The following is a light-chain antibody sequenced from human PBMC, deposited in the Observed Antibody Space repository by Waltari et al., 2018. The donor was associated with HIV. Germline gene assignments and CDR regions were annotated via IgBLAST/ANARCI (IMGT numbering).Light chain of an antibody. CDR3: QQYYDWPLT. J-gene: IGKJ4*01. Sequence: EIVMTQSPVTLSVSPGERATVSCRASQSVYSNLAWYQQKPGQAPRLVIYGASTRATGIPARFSGSGSGTEFTLTISSLQSEDFALYYCQQYYDWPLTFGGGTKVEIK. CDR1: QSVYSN. V-gene: IGKV3-15*01. CDR2: GAS.